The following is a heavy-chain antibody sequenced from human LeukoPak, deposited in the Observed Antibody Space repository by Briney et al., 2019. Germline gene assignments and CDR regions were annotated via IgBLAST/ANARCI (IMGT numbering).Heavy chain of an antibody. CDR3: AMDYMDV. CDR2: IKQDGSEK. CDR1: GFTFSDYW. V-gene: IGHV3-7*04. J-gene: IGHJ6*03. Sequence: GGSLRLSCAVSGFTFSDYWMTWVRQAPGKGLEWVANIKQDGSEKYYVDSVKGRFTISRDNAKNSMYLQMNSLRAEDTAVYYCAMDYMDVWGKGTTVTVSS.